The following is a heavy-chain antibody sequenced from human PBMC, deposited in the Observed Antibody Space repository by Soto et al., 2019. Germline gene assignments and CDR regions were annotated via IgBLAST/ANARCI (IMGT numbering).Heavy chain of an antibody. J-gene: IGHJ4*02. CDR3: MLGSGWKDFDY. CDR2: INHSGST. Sequence: PSETLSLTCIVSDGSISGYFWSWIRQPPGKGLEWIGEINHSGSTYYNPSLKSRVTISVDTSKNQFSLKLRSVTAADTAVYYCMLGSGWKDFDYWGQGTLVTVSS. V-gene: IGHV4-59*04. D-gene: IGHD3-22*01. CDR1: DGSISGYF.